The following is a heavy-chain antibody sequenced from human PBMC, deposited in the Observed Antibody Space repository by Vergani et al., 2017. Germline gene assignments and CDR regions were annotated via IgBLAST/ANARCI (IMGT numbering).Heavy chain of an antibody. J-gene: IGHJ4*02. CDR2: IQFDGSNQ. Sequence: QVQLVESGGGVVQRGGSLRLSCATSGFTLSNYDMQWIRQGPGKGLEFVAFIQFDGSNQYYADAVKGLFTLSRDFSKNTRYLKIHSLRTDDTATYYCAKHSMGWGIDYWGQGTQVIVSS. V-gene: IGHV3-30*02. CDR1: GFTLSNYD. CDR3: AKHSMGWGIDY. D-gene: IGHD3-16*01.